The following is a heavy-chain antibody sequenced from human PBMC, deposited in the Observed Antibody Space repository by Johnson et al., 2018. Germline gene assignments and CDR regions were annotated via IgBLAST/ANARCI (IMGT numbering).Heavy chain of an antibody. V-gene: IGHV3-73*02. Sequence: VQLQESGGGLVQXGGSLKLXCAASGFTFSDSAMHWVRQASGKGLEWVGRIRSKANNYATAYAASVKGRFNVSRDDSETTAYFQMNSLKTDDTAVYYCTRLNYYDSSDYYFTYWGQGTMVTVSS. J-gene: IGHJ3*01. CDR2: IRSKANNYAT. D-gene: IGHD3-22*01. CDR3: TRLNYYDSSDYYFTY. CDR1: GFTFSDSA.